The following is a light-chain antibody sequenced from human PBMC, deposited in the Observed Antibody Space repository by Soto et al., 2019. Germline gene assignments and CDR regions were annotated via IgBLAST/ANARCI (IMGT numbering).Light chain of an antibody. CDR3: SSYTVVTTPFV. V-gene: IGLV2-14*01. J-gene: IGLJ1*01. CDR1: TSDIGSSNY. CDR2: EVS. Sequence: QSVLTQPASVSGSPGQSITISCTGSTSDIGSSNYVSWYQQHPGKAPKLILYEVSHRPSGVSDRFSGSKSGNTASLTVSWLQAEDEADYDCSSYTVVTTPFVFGSGTKVTVL.